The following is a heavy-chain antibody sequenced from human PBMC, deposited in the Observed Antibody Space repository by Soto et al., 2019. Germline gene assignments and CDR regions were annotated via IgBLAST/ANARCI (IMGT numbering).Heavy chain of an antibody. CDR1: GFTFSTYA. D-gene: IGHD1-1*01. J-gene: IGHJ3*02. V-gene: IGHV3-23*01. CDR2: INERGGST. CDR3: AKDKSGTTAFDI. Sequence: VGSLRLSCADSGFTFSTYALSWVRQAPGKGLEWVSAINERGGSTYYADSVKGRFTISRDNSKKTLYLQMNSLRAEDTALYYCAKDKSGTTAFDIWGQGTMVTVSS.